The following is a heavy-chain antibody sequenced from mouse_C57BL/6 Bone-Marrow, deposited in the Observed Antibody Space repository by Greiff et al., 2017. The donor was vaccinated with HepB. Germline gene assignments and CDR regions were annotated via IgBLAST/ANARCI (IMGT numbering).Heavy chain of an antibody. Sequence: VQLQQPGAEFVKPGASVKLSCKASGYTFTSYWMQWVKQRPGQGLEWIGEIDPSDSYINYNQKFKGKATLTVDTSSSTAYMQLSSLTSEDSAVYYCARRASPLSWFAYWGQGTLVTVSA. CDR3: ARRASPLSWFAY. CDR2: IDPSDSYI. V-gene: IGHV1-50*01. J-gene: IGHJ3*01. CDR1: GYTFTSYW. D-gene: IGHD3-1*01.